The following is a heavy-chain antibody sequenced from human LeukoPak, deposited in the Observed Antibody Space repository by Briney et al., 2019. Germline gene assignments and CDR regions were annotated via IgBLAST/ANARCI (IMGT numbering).Heavy chain of an antibody. Sequence: GGSLRLSCAASGFTFSGSAMHWVRQASGKGLEWVGRIRSKANSYATAYAASVKGRFTISRDDSKNTAYLQMNSLKTEDTAVYYCMGAPVVVPAAGPYYMDVWGKGTTVTVSS. CDR3: MGAPVVVPAAGPYYMDV. V-gene: IGHV3-73*01. D-gene: IGHD2-2*01. CDR2: IRSKANSYAT. J-gene: IGHJ6*03. CDR1: GFTFSGSA.